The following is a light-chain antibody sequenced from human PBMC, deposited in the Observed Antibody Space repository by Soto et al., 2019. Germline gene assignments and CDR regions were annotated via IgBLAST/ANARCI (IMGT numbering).Light chain of an antibody. CDR3: QQYYSTPYT. J-gene: IGKJ2*01. CDR2: WAS. V-gene: IGKV4-1*01. CDR1: QSVLYSSNKQDY. Sequence: DIGMTQSPDSLAVSLGERANINCKSSQSVLYSSNKQDYVAWYQQNPGQPPKLLIYWASTRESGVPDRFSGSWSGTDFTLTISSLQDEDVAVYYCQQYYSTPYTFGQWTKLELK.